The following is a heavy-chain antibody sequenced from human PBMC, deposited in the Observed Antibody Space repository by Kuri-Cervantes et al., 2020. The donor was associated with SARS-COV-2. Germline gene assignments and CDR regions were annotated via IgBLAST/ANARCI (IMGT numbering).Heavy chain of an antibody. CDR2: ISSSSSYI. J-gene: IGHJ4*02. D-gene: IGHD3-10*02. V-gene: IGHV3-21*01. Sequence: GGSLRLSCAASGFTFSSYSMSWVRQAPGKGLEWVSSISSSSSYIYYADSVKGRFTISRDNSKNTLYLQMNSLRAEDTAVYYCASELMYYFDYWGQGTLVTVSS. CDR1: GFTFSSYS. CDR3: ASELMYYFDY.